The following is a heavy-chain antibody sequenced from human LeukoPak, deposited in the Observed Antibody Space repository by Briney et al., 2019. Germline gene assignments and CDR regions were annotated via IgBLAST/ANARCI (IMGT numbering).Heavy chain of an antibody. CDR2: IYYSGST. J-gene: IGHJ4*02. CDR3: AREVRESPEVYGSGAYYFDY. CDR1: GGSISSSSYY. Sequence: SETLSLTCTVSGGSISSSSYYWGWIRQPPGKGLEWIGSIYYSGSTYYNPSLKSRVTISVDTSKNQFSLKLSSVTAADTAVYYCAREVRESPEVYGSGAYYFDYWGQGTLVTVSS. V-gene: IGHV4-39*07. D-gene: IGHD3-10*01.